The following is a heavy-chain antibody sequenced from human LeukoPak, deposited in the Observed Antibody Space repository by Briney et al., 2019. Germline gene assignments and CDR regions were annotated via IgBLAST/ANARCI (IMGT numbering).Heavy chain of an antibody. CDR2: IYPDDFDT. Sequence: GESLKISCKGSGYSFTKYWIGWVRQMPGKGLEWMGIIYPDDFDTRYNPSFQGQVTISVDRSITTAYLQWSSLKASDSAMYYCARPSTPPPRYCSSTSCQPWWINYWGQGTLVTVSS. D-gene: IGHD2-2*01. V-gene: IGHV5-51*01. CDR3: ARPSTPPPRYCSSTSCQPWWINY. J-gene: IGHJ4*02. CDR1: GYSFTKYW.